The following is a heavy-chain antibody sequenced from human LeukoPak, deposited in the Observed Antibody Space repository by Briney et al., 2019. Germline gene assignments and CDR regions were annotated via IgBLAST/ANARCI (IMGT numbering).Heavy chain of an antibody. J-gene: IGHJ6*02. D-gene: IGHD1-7*01. CDR1: GNYW. Sequence: GGSLRLSCAASGNYWMHWVRQAPGKGLVWVSHINSDGSWTSYADSVKGRFTISKDNAKNTVYLQMNSLRDEDTAVYYCARDLELRRLYYYSYGMDVWGQGTTVTVSS. V-gene: IGHV3-74*01. CDR2: INSDGSWT. CDR3: ARDLELRRLYYYSYGMDV.